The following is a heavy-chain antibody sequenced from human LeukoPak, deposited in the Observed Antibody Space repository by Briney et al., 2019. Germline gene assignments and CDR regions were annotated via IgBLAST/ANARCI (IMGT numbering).Heavy chain of an antibody. Sequence: GASVKVSCKTSGYTITSYYMHWVRQAPGQGLEWMGIINPSGGSTSYTQKFQGRVTMTRDTSTSTVYMELSSLTSEDTAVYYCARVSRGSTFDYWGQGTLVTVSS. CDR2: INPSGGST. CDR1: GYTITSYY. V-gene: IGHV1-46*01. D-gene: IGHD1-26*01. CDR3: ARVSRGSTFDY. J-gene: IGHJ4*02.